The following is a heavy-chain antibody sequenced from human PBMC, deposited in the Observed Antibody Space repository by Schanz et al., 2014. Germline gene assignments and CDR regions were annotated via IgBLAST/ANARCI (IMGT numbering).Heavy chain of an antibody. CDR1: GGSISSYY. J-gene: IGHJ6*03. D-gene: IGHD2-2*01. Sequence: QVQLQESGPGLVRPSETLSLTCTVSGGSISSYYWSWIRQSPGKGPEWIGYITYSGGTNHNASLKSRVTISVDTAKNQFALKVNSVTAADTDMDYCARAHSTSRERGSRDYMDVWGKGTTVTVSS. CDR3: ARAHSTSRERGSRDYMDV. V-gene: IGHV4-59*01. CDR2: ITYSGGT.